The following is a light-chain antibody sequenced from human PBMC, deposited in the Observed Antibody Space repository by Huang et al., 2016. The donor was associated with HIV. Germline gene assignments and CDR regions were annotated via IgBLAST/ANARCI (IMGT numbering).Light chain of an antibody. J-gene: IGKJ3*01. V-gene: IGKV4-1*01. CDR2: WDT. CDR3: QQYYSSPFT. Sequence: DIVMTQSPDSLAVSLGERATINWQSSQTILHDSDSRNYLAWYQQKPGQPPKLLIHWDTIRKAGVPDRFIGSGSGTDFTLTISSLQAEDVAVYYCQQYYSSPFTFGPGTNVDI. CDR1: QTILHDSDSRNY.